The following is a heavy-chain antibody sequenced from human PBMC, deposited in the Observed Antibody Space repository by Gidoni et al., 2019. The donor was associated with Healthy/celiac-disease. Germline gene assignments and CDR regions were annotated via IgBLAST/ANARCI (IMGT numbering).Heavy chain of an antibody. D-gene: IGHD2-15*01. CDR3: ARDMGYCSGGSCYSGFDP. V-gene: IGHV4-4*02. Sequence: QVQLQESGPGLVKPSGTLSLTCAVSGGSLSSSNWWSWVRQPPGKGLEWIGEIYHSGSTNYNPSLKSRVTISVDKSKNQFSLKLSSVTAADTAVYYCARDMGYCSGGSCYSGFDPWGQGTLVTVSS. CDR1: GGSLSSSNW. CDR2: IYHSGST. J-gene: IGHJ5*02.